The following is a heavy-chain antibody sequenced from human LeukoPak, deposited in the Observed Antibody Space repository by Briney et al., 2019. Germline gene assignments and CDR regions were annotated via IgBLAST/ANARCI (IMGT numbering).Heavy chain of an antibody. D-gene: IGHD2/OR15-2a*01. V-gene: IGHV3-74*01. CDR1: GNYW. CDR2: INSDGSWT. Sequence: GGSLRLSRAASGNYWMHWVRQAPGKGLVWVSHINSDGSWTSYADSVKGRFTISKDNAKNTVYPQMNSLRAEDTAVYYCVSFYETYWGRGTLVTVSS. J-gene: IGHJ4*02. CDR3: VSFYETY.